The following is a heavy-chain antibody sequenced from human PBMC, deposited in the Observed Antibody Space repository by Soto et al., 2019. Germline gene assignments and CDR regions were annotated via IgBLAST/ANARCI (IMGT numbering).Heavy chain of an antibody. Sequence: QVQLVQSGAEVKKPGASVKVSCKASGYTFTSYAMHWVRQAPGQRLEWMGWINAGNGNTKYSQKFQGRVTITRDTSASTAYMELSSLRSEDTAVYYCARRRSGSYYFDYWGQGTLVTVSS. CDR2: INAGNGNT. CDR1: GYTFTSYA. CDR3: ARRRSGSYYFDY. J-gene: IGHJ4*02. V-gene: IGHV1-3*01. D-gene: IGHD1-26*01.